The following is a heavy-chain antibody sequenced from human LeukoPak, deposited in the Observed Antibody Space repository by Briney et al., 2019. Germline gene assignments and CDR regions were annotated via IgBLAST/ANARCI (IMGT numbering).Heavy chain of an antibody. CDR1: GCSISSGYY. D-gene: IGHD2-15*01. CDR2: IYHSGST. J-gene: IGHJ3*02. V-gene: IGHV4-38-2*01. CDR3: ARVGYCSGGSCYRDAFDI. Sequence: ASETLSLTCAVSGCSISSGYYWGWIRQPPGKGLEWIGSIYHSGSTYYNPSLKSRVTISVDTSKNQFSLKLSSVTAADTAVYYCARVGYCSGGSCYRDAFDIWGQGTMVTVSS.